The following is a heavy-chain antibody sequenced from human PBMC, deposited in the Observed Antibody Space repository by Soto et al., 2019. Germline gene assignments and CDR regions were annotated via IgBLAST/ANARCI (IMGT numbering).Heavy chain of an antibody. CDR2: IYWDDDK. Sequence: ESGPTLVNPTQTLTLTFTFSGFSLSTSGVGVGWIRQPPGKALEWLALIYWDDDKRHSPSLKNRLTITKDTSKNQVVLTMTNMDPADTATYHCARRQKDFLTGYYVWFDPWGQGIPVTVSS. CDR1: GFSLSTSGVG. D-gene: IGHD3-9*01. V-gene: IGHV2-5*02. J-gene: IGHJ5*02. CDR3: ARRQKDFLTGYYVWFDP.